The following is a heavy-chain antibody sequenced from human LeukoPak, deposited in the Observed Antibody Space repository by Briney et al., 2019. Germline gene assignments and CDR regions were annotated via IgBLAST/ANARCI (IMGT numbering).Heavy chain of an antibody. D-gene: IGHD2-2*01. Sequence: ASVKVSCKASGYTFTGYYMHWVRQAPGQGLEWMGWINPNSGGTNYAQKFQGRVTMTRDTSISTAYMELSRLRSDDTAVYYCARVGPDIVVVPAAMSWFDPWGQGTLVTVSS. CDR1: GYTFTGYY. J-gene: IGHJ5*02. CDR3: ARVGPDIVVVPAAMSWFDP. CDR2: INPNSGGT. V-gene: IGHV1-2*02.